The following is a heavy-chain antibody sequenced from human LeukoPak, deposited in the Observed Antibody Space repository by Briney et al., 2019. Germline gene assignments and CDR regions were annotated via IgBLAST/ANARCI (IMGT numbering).Heavy chain of an antibody. CDR1: GYTFTGYY. CDR3: AREVIAAAGVFDY. CDR2: INPNGGGT. V-gene: IGHV1-2*06. J-gene: IGHJ4*02. Sequence: ASVKVSCKASGYTFTGYYMHWVRQAPGQGLEWMGRINPNGGGTNYAQKFQGRVTMTSDTSISTAYMELSRLKSDDTAVYYCAREVIAAAGVFDYWGQGTLVTVSS. D-gene: IGHD6-13*01.